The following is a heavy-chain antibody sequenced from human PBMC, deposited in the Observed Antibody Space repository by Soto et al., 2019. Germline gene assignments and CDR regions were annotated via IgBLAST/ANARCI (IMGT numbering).Heavy chain of an antibody. Sequence: PGGSLSRSCAASGFTFSSYASSWVRQAPGKGLEWVSAISGSGGSTYYADSVKGRFTISRDNSKNTMYLQVNSLRAEDTAVYYCARDYSRYYGMDVWGQGTTVTV. CDR3: ARDYSRYYGMDV. V-gene: IGHV3-23*01. CDR2: ISGSGGST. CDR1: GFTFSSYA. D-gene: IGHD2-15*01. J-gene: IGHJ6*02.